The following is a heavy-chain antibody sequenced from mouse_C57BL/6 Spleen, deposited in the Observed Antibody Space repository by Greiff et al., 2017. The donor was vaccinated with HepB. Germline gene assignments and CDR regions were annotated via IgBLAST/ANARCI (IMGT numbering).Heavy chain of an antibody. D-gene: IGHD2-4*01. Sequence: QVQLQQPGAELVKPGASVKLSCKASGYTFTSYWMQWVKQRPGQGLEWIGEIDPSDSYTNYNQKFKGKATLTVDTSSSTAYMQLSSLTSEDSAVYYCAGYYDYAFAYWGQGTLVTVSA. CDR3: AGYYDYAFAY. J-gene: IGHJ3*01. CDR1: GYTFTSYW. V-gene: IGHV1-50*01. CDR2: IDPSDSYT.